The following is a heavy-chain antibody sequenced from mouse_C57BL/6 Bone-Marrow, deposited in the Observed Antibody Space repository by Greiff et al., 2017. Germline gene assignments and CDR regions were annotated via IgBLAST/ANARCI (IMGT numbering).Heavy chain of an antibody. CDR2: IWSGGST. D-gene: IGHD2-4*01. Sequence: QVQLQQSGPGLVQPSQSLSITCTASGFSLTSYGVHWVRQSPGKGLEWLGVIWSGGSTDYNAAFISRLSISKDNSKSQVFFKMNSLQADDTAIYYCARPLYDYAAWFAYWGQGTLVTVSA. V-gene: IGHV2-2*01. J-gene: IGHJ3*01. CDR1: GFSLTSYG. CDR3: ARPLYDYAAWFAY.